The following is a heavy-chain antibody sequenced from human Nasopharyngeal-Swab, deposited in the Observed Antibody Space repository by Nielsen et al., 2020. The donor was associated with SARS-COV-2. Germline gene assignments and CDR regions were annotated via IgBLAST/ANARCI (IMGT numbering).Heavy chain of an antibody. J-gene: IGHJ6*02. CDR2: INHSGST. Sequence: WIRQPPGKGLEWIGEINHSGSTNYNPSLKSRVTISVDTSKNQFSLKLSSVTAADTAVYYCARAGSVRVYSYGYDGYYYGMDVWGQGTTVTVSS. D-gene: IGHD5-18*01. CDR3: ARAGSVRVYSYGYDGYYYGMDV. V-gene: IGHV4-34*01.